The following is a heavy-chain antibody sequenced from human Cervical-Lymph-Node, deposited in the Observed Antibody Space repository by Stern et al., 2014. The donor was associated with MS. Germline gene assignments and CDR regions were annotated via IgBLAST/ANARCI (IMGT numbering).Heavy chain of an antibody. CDR2: ISYDGSNT. D-gene: IGHD2-15*01. Sequence: VQLVESGGGVVQPGRSLRLSCEASGFRFSSYGIHWVRQAPGKGLEWVAVISYDGSNTHYGVSVKGRFTISRDNSKNSLYLQMNSLRAEDTAVYYCASGRRPQVDYWGQGTLVTVSS. J-gene: IGHJ4*02. V-gene: IGHV3-30*03. CDR1: GFRFSSYG. CDR3: ASGRRPQVDY.